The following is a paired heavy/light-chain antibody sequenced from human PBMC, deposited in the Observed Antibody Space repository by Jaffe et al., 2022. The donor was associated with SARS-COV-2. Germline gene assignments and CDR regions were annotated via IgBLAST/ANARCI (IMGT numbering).Light chain of an antibody. CDR1: QGIGID. V-gene: IGKV1-17*01. CDR3: LHYNTYPRT. J-gene: IGKJ2*02. CDR2: AAS. Sequence: DIQMTQSPSSLSASVGDRVTLTCRASQGIGIDLAWFQQKPGKAPKRLIYAASTLESGVPLRFSGSGSGTEFTLTISSLQPEDFATYYCLHYNTYPRTFGQGTHLEI.
Heavy chain of an antibody. D-gene: IGHD3-16*01. CDR3: AKGGWLDS. CDR1: AFTFSDYV. Sequence: EVQLVESGGGLVQPGGSLRLSCAASAFTFSDYVMSWVRQAPGKGLEWVSAISKSGDRTYYADSVKGRFTISRDNPQNTQYLQMDTLRAEDTAVYYCAKGGWLDSWGQGTLVTVSS. CDR2: ISKSGDRT. J-gene: IGHJ5*01. V-gene: IGHV3-23*04.